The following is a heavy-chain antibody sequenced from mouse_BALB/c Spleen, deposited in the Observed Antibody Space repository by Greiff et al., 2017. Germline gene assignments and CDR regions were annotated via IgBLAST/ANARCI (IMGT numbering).Heavy chain of an antibody. Sequence: QVQLQQSGAELARPGASVKMSCKASGYTFTSYTMHWVKQSPGQGLEWIGYINPSSGYTNYNQKFKDKATLTADKSSSTAYMQLSSLTSEDSAVYYCATARYAMDYWGQGTSVTVSS. CDR3: ATARYAMDY. CDR2: INPSSGYT. D-gene: IGHD1-2*01. CDR1: GYTFTSYT. J-gene: IGHJ4*01. V-gene: IGHV1-4*01.